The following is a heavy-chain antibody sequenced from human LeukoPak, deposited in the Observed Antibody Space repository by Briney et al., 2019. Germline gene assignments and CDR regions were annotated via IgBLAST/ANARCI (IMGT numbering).Heavy chain of an antibody. CDR3: ASHSGGTKVTPYFDY. CDR2: IIPIFGTA. CDR1: GGTFSSYA. D-gene: IGHD4-17*01. Sequence: SVKVSCKASGGTFSSYAISWVRQAPGQGLEWMGGIIPIFGTANYAQKFQGRVTITTDESTSTAYMELSSMRSEDTAVYYCASHSGGTKVTPYFDYWGQGTLVTVSS. J-gene: IGHJ4*02. V-gene: IGHV1-69*05.